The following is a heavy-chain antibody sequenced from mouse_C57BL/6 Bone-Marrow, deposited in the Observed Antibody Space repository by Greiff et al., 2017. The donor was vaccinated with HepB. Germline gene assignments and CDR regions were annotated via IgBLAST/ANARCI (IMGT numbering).Heavy chain of an antibody. Sequence: VQLQQSGAELVRPGTSVKVSCKASGYAFTNYLIEWVKQRPGQGLEWIGVINPGSGGTNYNEKFKGKATLTADKSSSTAYMQLSSLTSEDSAVYFCARITTVEKESGFAYWGQGTLVTVSA. CDR2: INPGSGGT. J-gene: IGHJ3*01. D-gene: IGHD1-1*01. V-gene: IGHV1-54*01. CDR1: GYAFTNYL. CDR3: ARITTVEKESGFAY.